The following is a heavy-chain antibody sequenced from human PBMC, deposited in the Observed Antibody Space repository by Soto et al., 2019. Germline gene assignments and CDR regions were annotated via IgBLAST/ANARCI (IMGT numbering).Heavy chain of an antibody. CDR1: GFTFSGSY. Sequence: QVQLVESGGGLVEPGGSLRLSCAASGFTFSGSYMNWIRQAPGKGLEWVSYISNSGSTIYNADSVKGRFTISRDNAKNSLSLQMYSLRAEDSAVYYCARGRYSGGGPYYFDYWGQGTLVTVSS. V-gene: IGHV3-11*01. J-gene: IGHJ4*02. D-gene: IGHD6-19*01. CDR2: ISNSGSTI. CDR3: ARGRYSGGGPYYFDY.